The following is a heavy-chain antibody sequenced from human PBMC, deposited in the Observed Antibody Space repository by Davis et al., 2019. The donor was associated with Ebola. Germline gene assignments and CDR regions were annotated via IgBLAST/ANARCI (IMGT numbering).Heavy chain of an antibody. CDR3: AREQQLTYYYYYGMDV. CDR1: GFTFDDYA. Sequence: GESLKISCAASGFTFDDYAMHWVRQAPGKGLEWVSLISGDGGSTYYADSVKGRFTTSRDNSKNSLYLQMNSLRAEDTAVYYCAREQQLTYYYYYGMDVWGQGTTVTVSS. CDR2: ISGDGGST. V-gene: IGHV3-43*02. J-gene: IGHJ6*02. D-gene: IGHD6-13*01.